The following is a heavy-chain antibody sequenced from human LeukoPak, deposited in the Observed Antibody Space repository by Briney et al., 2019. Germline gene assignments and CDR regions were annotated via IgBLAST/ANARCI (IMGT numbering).Heavy chain of an antibody. CDR3: ARADYYDSSGAIDY. Sequence: SETLSLTCTVSGGSISSYYWSWIRQPPGKGLEWIGYIYYSGSTNYNPSLKSRVTISVDTSKNKFSLKLSSVPAADTAVYYCARADYYDSSGAIDYWGQGTLVTVSS. J-gene: IGHJ4*02. D-gene: IGHD3-22*01. CDR2: IYYSGST. V-gene: IGHV4-59*01. CDR1: GGSISSYY.